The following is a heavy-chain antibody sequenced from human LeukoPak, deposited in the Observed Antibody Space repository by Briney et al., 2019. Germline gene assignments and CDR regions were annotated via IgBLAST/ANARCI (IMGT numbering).Heavy chain of an antibody. CDR3: ARDRSPPFDY. CDR2: IYYSGST. J-gene: IGHJ4*02. CDR1: GGSISSSSYY. Sequence: MSSETLSLTCTVSGGSISSSSYYWGWIRQPPGKGLEWIGSIYYSGSTYYNPSLKSRVTISVDTSKNQFSLKLSPVTAADTAVYYCARDRSPPFDYWGQGTLVTVSS. V-gene: IGHV4-39*02.